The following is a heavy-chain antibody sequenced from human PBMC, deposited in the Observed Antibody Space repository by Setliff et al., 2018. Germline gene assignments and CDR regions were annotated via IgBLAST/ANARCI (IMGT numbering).Heavy chain of an antibody. Sequence: LRLSCAASVFSFSTYEMNWVRQAPGKGLEWVSYISGSGSTTYYADSVKGRFTISRDNAKDSLFLQMNSLRAGDTAIYYCAPERVLNWGQGTQVTVS. CDR1: VFSFSTYE. V-gene: IGHV3-48*03. CDR2: ISGSGSTT. CDR3: APERVLN. J-gene: IGHJ4*02.